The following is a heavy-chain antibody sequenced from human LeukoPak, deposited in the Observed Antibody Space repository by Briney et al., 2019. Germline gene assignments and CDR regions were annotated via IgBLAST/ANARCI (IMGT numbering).Heavy chain of an antibody. CDR3: ARDFTQWLVGGDLDY. J-gene: IGHJ4*02. CDR1: GFTFSSFG. V-gene: IGHV3-33*01. D-gene: IGHD6-19*01. CDR2: IWYDGSNK. Sequence: GRSLRLSCAASGFTFSSFGMHWVRQAPGKGLEWVAVIWYDGSNKYYADSVKGRFTISRDNSKNTLYLQMDSLRPDDTAMYYCARDFTQWLVGGDLDYWGQGTPVTVST.